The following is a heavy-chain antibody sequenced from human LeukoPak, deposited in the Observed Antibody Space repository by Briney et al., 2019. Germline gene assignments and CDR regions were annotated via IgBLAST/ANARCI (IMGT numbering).Heavy chain of an antibody. CDR3: ARGNIGYCSSTSCYEGDY. CDR1: GFTFSSYS. V-gene: IGHV3-48*01. CDR2: ISISSSTI. J-gene: IGHJ4*02. D-gene: IGHD2-2*01. Sequence: GGSLRLSCAASGFTFSSYSMHWVRQAPGKGLEWVSYISISSSTIYYADSVKGRFTISRDNAKNSLYLQMNSLRAEDTAVYYCARGNIGYCSSTSCYEGDYWGQGTLVTVSS.